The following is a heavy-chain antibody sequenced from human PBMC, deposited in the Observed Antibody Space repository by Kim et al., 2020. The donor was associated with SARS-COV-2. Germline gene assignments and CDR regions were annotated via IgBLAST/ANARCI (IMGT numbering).Heavy chain of an antibody. J-gene: IGHJ5*01. V-gene: IGHV1-18*01. CDR2: ISAYNGKT. CDR3: VRDLGDFGGNGGVFFDF. CDR1: GYTFTDFG. Sequence: ASVKVSCKASGYTFTDFGISWVRQAPGQGPEWMAWISAYNGKTNSAQKVQGRVTMTTDTSTSTAYKELRSLRSDDTAVYYCVRDLGDFGGNGGVFFDFWGQGTLVTVSS. D-gene: IGHD3-16*01.